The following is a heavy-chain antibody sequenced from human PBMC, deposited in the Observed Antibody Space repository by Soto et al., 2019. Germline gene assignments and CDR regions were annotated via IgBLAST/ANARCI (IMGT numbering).Heavy chain of an antibody. D-gene: IGHD3-10*01. CDR3: ARGVYGSGNYYTGPSAFDI. Sequence: QVQLEQSGAEVKKPGSSVKVSCKASGGTLSDHGVAWLRQAPGQGLEWMGGTIPVFNTAKYAQKFQGRVTVTADKLTNIAYMELSSLRSEDTAFYFCARGVYGSGNYYTGPSAFDIWGQGTMVIVSS. V-gene: IGHV1-69*06. CDR2: TIPVFNTA. J-gene: IGHJ3*02. CDR1: GGTLSDHG.